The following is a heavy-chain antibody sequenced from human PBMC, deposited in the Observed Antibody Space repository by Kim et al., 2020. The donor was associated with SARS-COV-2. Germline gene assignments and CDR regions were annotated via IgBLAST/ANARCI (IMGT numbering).Heavy chain of an antibody. D-gene: IGHD3-22*01. CDR1: GGSISSSSHY. J-gene: IGHJ4*02. V-gene: IGHV4-39*07. CDR3: ARIRSAYIYYFEN. Sequence: SETLSLTCTVSGGSISSSSHYWGWIRQPPGKGLEWIANIYYSGSTYYNPSLKSRVTISIDTSKNQFSLKLSSVTAADTAVYFCARIRSAYIYYFENWGQG. CDR2: IYYSGST.